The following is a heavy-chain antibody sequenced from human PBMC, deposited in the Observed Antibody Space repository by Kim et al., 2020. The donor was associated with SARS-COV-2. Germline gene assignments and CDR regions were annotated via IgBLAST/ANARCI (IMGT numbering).Heavy chain of an antibody. CDR3: ARGDYDSSGYYYYYYGMDV. V-gene: IGHV4-59*13. CDR2: IYYSGST. Sequence: SETLSLTCTVSGGSISSYYWSWIRQPPGKGLEWIGYIYYSGSTNYNPSLKSRVTISVDTSKNQFSLKLSSVTAADTAVYYCARGDYDSSGYYYYYYGMDV. D-gene: IGHD3-22*01. CDR1: GGSISSYY. J-gene: IGHJ6*01.